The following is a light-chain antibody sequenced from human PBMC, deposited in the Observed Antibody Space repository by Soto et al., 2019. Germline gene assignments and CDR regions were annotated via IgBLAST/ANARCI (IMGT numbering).Light chain of an antibody. J-gene: IGKJ1*01. CDR2: GAS. V-gene: IGKV3-20*01. CDR3: LQYGISVRT. CDR1: QSVSSSY. Sequence: EIVLTQSPGTLSLSPGERATLSCRASQSVSSSYLAWYQQQPGQGPRLLIYGASSRATGIPDRFSGSGSETDFTLTISRLEPEAFAVDYCLQYGISVRTCGQGTKGEIK.